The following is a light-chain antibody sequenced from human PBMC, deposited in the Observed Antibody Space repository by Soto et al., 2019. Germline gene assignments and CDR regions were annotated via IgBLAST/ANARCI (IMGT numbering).Light chain of an antibody. Sequence: QPVLTQPPSVSGAPGQRVTISCTGSSSNIGAPYDVHWYQQLPGTAPKLLIYGNSNRPSGVPDRFSGSKSGTSASLAITGLQAEDEADYYCQSYDTSLSGFHVFGTGTKVTVL. V-gene: IGLV1-40*01. J-gene: IGLJ1*01. CDR3: QSYDTSLSGFHV. CDR1: SSNIGAPYD. CDR2: GNS.